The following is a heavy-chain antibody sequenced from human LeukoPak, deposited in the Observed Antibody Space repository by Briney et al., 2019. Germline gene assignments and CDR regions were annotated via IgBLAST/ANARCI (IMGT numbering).Heavy chain of an antibody. D-gene: IGHD3-9*01. CDR3: ARYEVLMGTWLRP. J-gene: IGHJ5*02. Sequence: SETLSLTCTVSGVSFSSHYWTWIRQPPGKGLEWIGYISYSGSTNYNPSLKSRVTISVDTTKTEFSLKLSSVTDADTAVYYCARYEVLMGTWLRPWGQGNRVTVSS. CDR2: ISYSGST. V-gene: IGHV4-59*11. CDR1: GVSFSSHY.